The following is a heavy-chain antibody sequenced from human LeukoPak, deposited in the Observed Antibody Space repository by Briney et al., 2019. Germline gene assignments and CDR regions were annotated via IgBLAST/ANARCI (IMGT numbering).Heavy chain of an antibody. CDR1: GDSVSSNSAA. Sequence: SPTLSLTCAISGDSVSSNSAAWNWVRQSPSRGLEWLGRTYYRSKWYNDYAVSVKSRITINPDTSKNQFSLQLNSVTPEDTAVYYCAREEATVTTNSLDYWGQGTLVTVSS. V-gene: IGHV6-1*01. J-gene: IGHJ4*02. D-gene: IGHD4-17*01. CDR3: AREEATVTTNSLDY. CDR2: TYYRSKWYN.